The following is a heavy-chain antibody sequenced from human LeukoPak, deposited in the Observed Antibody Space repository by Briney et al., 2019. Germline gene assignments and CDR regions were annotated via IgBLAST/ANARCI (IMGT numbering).Heavy chain of an antibody. D-gene: IGHD5-24*01. CDR2: IYNSGST. V-gene: IGHV4-59*08. CDR1: GGSLSSYY. CDR3: ARHEMARWAFDI. J-gene: IGHJ3*02. Sequence: SETLSLTCTVSGGSLSSYYWSWIRQPPGKGLEWIGYIYNSGSTNYNPSLKSRVTISVDTSKNQFSLKLSSVTAADTAVYYCARHEMARWAFDIWGQGTMVTVSS.